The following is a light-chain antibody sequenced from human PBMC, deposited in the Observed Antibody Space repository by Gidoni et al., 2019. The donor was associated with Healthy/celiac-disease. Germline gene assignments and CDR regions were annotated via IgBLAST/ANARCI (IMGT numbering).Light chain of an antibody. V-gene: IGKV3-20*01. CDR1: QSVSSSY. J-gene: IGKJ5*01. CDR3: QQYGSSGIT. CDR2: GAS. Sequence: EIVLTQYPGTLSLSPGERATLSCRASQSVSSSYLAWYQQKPGQAPRLLIYGASSRATGIPDRFSGSGSGTDFTLTISRLEPEDFAVYYCQQYGSSGITFXQXTRLEIK.